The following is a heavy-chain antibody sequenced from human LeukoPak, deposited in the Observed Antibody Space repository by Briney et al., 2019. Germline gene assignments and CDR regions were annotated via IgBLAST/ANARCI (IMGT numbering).Heavy chain of an antibody. V-gene: IGHV3-23*01. J-gene: IGHJ4*02. Sequence: GGSLRLSCAASGFTFSSYAMSWVRQAPGKGLEWVSAISGSGGSTYYADSVKGRFTISRNNSKNTLYLQMNSLRAEDTAVYYCAFSYYYGSGSYPFDYWGQGTLVTVSS. CDR2: ISGSGGST. D-gene: IGHD3-10*01. CDR3: AFSYYYGSGSYPFDY. CDR1: GFTFSSYA.